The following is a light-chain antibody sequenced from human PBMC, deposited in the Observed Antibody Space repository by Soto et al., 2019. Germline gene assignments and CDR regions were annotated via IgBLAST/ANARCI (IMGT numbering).Light chain of an antibody. CDR1: QSVSSSY. CDR3: QQYGSSRT. Sequence: EIVLTQSPGTLSLSPGERATLSCRASQSVSSSYLAWYQQKPGQAPRLLIYGASSRATGIPDRFNVSGSVTDFTLTISRLEPEDFAVYYCQQYGSSRTFGQGTKVDIK. V-gene: IGKV3-20*01. J-gene: IGKJ1*01. CDR2: GAS.